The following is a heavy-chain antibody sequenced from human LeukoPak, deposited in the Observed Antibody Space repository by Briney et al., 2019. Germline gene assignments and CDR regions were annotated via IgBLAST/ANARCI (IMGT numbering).Heavy chain of an antibody. J-gene: IGHJ3*02. D-gene: IGHD3-3*01. Sequence: GGSLRLSCAASGFTFSNAWMNWVRQAPGKGLEWVGRIKSKTDGGTTDYAAPVKGRFTISRDDSKNTLYLQMNSLKTEDTAVYYCTAATGRYYDFWSGYQSTDAFGIWGQGTMVTVSS. CDR1: GFTFSNAW. CDR2: IKSKTDGGTT. CDR3: TAATGRYYDFWSGYQSTDAFGI. V-gene: IGHV3-15*07.